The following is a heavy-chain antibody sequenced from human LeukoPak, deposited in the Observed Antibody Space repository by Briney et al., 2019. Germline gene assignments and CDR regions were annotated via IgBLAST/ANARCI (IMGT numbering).Heavy chain of an antibody. D-gene: IGHD3-10*01. Sequence: RASVKVSCKASGGTFSSYPISWVRQVPGQGLEWMGVIIPMFDTADFAQKFQGRGTITADTSTSTAYMQLSSLISEDTAVYYCARARSGPYGSGSLDAFDIWGQGTMVTCSS. V-gene: IGHV1-69*06. CDR1: GGTFSSYP. CDR2: IIPMFDTA. J-gene: IGHJ3*02. CDR3: ARARSGPYGSGSLDAFDI.